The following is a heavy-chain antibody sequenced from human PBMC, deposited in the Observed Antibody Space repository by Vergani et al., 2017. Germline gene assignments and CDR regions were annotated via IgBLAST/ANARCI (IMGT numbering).Heavy chain of an antibody. CDR3: ARATGITIFGVVADAFDI. CDR1: GFTFSSYS. Sequence: EVQLVESGGGLVQPGGSLRLSCAASGFTFSSYSMNWVRQAPGKGLEWVSYISSSSSTIYYADSVKGRFTISRDNAKNSLYLQMNSLRDEDTAVYYCARATGITIFGVVADAFDIWGQGTMVTVSS. CDR2: ISSSSSTI. J-gene: IGHJ3*02. V-gene: IGHV3-48*02. D-gene: IGHD3-3*01.